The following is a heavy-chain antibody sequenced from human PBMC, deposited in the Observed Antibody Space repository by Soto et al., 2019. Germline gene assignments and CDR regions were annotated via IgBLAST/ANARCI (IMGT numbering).Heavy chain of an antibody. D-gene: IGHD3-9*01. J-gene: IGHJ4*02. CDR1: GFTFSSYA. V-gene: IGHV3-23*01. CDR2: ISGSGGST. CDR3: AKGRYYDILFDY. Sequence: EVQLLESGGGLVQPGGSLRLSCAASGFTFSSYAMSWVRQAPGKGLEWVAAISGSGGSTYYADSVKGRFTISRDNSKNTLYLQMNSLRAEDTAVYYCAKGRYYDILFDYWGQGTLVTVSS.